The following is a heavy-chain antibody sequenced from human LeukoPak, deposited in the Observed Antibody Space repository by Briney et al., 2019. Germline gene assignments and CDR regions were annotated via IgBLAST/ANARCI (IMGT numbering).Heavy chain of an antibody. Sequence: SVKVSCKASGGTFSSYAISWVRQAPGQGLEWMGGIIPIFGTANYAQKFQGRVTITTDESTSTAYMELSSLRSEDTAVYYSARGVYYYDSSGYHYFDYWGQGTLVTVSS. CDR1: GGTFSSYA. CDR3: ARGVYYYDSSGYHYFDY. D-gene: IGHD3-22*01. V-gene: IGHV1-69*05. CDR2: IIPIFGTA. J-gene: IGHJ4*02.